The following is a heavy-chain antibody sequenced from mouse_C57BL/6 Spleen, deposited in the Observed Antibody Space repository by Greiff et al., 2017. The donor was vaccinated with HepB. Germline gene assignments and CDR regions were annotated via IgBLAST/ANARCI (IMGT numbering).Heavy chain of an antibody. CDR3: ARGYGSSYEYFDV. V-gene: IGHV1-59*01. D-gene: IGHD1-1*01. Sequence: QVQLQQPGAELVRPGTSVKLSCKASGYTFTSYWMHWVKQRPGQGLEWIGVIDPSDSYTNYNQKFKGKATLTVDTSSSTAYMQLSSLTSEDSAVYYCARGYGSSYEYFDVWGTGTTVTVSS. CDR1: GYTFTSYW. J-gene: IGHJ1*03. CDR2: IDPSDSYT.